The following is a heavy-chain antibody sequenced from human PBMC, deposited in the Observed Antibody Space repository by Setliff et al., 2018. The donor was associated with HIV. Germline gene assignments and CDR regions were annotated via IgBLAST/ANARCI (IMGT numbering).Heavy chain of an antibody. CDR3: ARDRNDLRSGTLSGLHAVDI. D-gene: IGHD3-3*01. CDR2: INPNSGVT. V-gene: IGHV1-2*06. J-gene: IGHJ3*02. Sequence: ASVKVSCKASGYTFTGFYIHWVRQAPGQGLEWMGRINPNSGVTNSAQKFQGRVTMTRDTSISTAYLELSRLRYDDTAVYYCARDRNDLRSGTLSGLHAVDIWGQGTMVTVSS. CDR1: GYTFTGFY.